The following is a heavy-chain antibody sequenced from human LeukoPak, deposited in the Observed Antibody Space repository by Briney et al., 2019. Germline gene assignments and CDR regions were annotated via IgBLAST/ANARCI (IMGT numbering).Heavy chain of an antibody. CDR2: IYPGDSDT. D-gene: IGHD4-23*01. CDR3: ASRPFETTVVPWDFY. J-gene: IGHJ4*02. Sequence: GESLKISCKGSGYSFTTYWLGWVRQMPGKGLEWMGIIYPGDSDTRYSPSFQGQVTISADKSISTAYLQWSSLKASDTAMYYCASRPFETTVVPWDFYWGQGTQVTVSS. CDR1: GYSFTTYW. V-gene: IGHV5-51*01.